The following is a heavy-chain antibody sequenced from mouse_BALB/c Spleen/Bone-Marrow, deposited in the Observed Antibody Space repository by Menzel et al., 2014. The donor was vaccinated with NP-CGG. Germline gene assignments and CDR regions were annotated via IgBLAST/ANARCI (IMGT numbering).Heavy chain of an antibody. Sequence: EVQLVESGGGLVQPGGSLKLSCAASGFDFSRYWMSWVRQAPWKGLEWIGEINPDSSTITYTPSLKDKFIISGDNAKNTLYMQMNKVRLEDTALDYCARLNYYGSLFVWGAGTTVTVSS. CDR2: INPDSSTI. V-gene: IGHV4-1*02. CDR3: ARLNYYGSLFV. J-gene: IGHJ1*01. D-gene: IGHD1-1*01. CDR1: GFDFSRYW.